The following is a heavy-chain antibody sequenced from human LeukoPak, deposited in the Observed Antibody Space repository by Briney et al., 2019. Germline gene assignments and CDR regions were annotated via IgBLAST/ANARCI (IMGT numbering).Heavy chain of an antibody. V-gene: IGHV4-59*08. J-gene: IGHJ5*02. CDR3: ARNSAVATPRSWFDP. CDR1: DGSISNYY. CDR2: AYYSGST. D-gene: IGHD6-19*01. Sequence: RTSETLSLTCSVFDGSISNYYWSWIRQPPGKGLEWIGYAYYSGSTTYNPSLESRVTISVDTSKNQFSLKLTAVTAADTAVYYCARNSAVATPRSWFDPWGQGTLVTVSS.